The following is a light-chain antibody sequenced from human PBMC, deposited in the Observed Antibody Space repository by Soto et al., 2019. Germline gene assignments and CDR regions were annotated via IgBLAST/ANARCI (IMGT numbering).Light chain of an antibody. CDR3: QQYGSSPPT. J-gene: IGKJ5*01. V-gene: IGKV3-20*01. CDR1: QSVSSSY. Sequence: EIVLTQSPGTLSLSPGKRATLSCRASQSVSSSYLAWYQQKPGQAPRLLIYGASSRASDIPDKFSGSGSGTDFTLTISRLEPEDFAVYYCQQYGSSPPTFGQGTRLEIK. CDR2: GAS.